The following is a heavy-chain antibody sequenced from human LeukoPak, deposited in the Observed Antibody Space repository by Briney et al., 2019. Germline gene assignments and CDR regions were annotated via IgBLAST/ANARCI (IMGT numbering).Heavy chain of an antibody. Sequence: GGSLRLSCAASGFTFDDYAMQWVRQAPGKGLEWVSLISGDGGSTYYADSVKGRFTISRDNSKNSLYLQMNSLRTEDTALYYCAKDISLGRGWYSFDYCRQGTLVNVSS. V-gene: IGHV3-43*02. J-gene: IGHJ4*02. CDR1: GFTFDDYA. D-gene: IGHD6-19*01. CDR3: AKDISLGRGWYSFDY. CDR2: ISGDGGST.